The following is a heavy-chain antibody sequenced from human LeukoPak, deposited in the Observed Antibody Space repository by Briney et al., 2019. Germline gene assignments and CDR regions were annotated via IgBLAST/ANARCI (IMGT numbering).Heavy chain of an antibody. Sequence: GGSLRLSCLGSGFTFSGYSMSWVRQAPGKGLEWVSVIYYYGSTYYADSVKGRFTISRHSSKNTLYLQMNSLRAEDTAVYYCARLSSSSYSSYFDYWGQGTLVTVSS. V-gene: IGHV3-53*04. D-gene: IGHD3-22*01. J-gene: IGHJ4*02. CDR3: ARLSSSSYSSYFDY. CDR2: IYYYGST. CDR1: GFTFSGYS.